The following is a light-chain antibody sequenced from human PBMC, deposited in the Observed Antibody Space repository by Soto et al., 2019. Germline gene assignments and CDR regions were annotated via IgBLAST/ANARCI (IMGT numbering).Light chain of an antibody. V-gene: IGKV1-39*01. J-gene: IGKJ1*01. CDR3: QQYDTDWT. Sequence: DIQMTQSPPSLTASVGDRVTITCRASQSVSTYLNWYQQKPGKAPKLLIYAASTLESGVPSRFSGTGSGTEFTLTISSLQPDDFATYYCQQYDTDWTFGQGTKVDIK. CDR1: QSVSTY. CDR2: AAS.